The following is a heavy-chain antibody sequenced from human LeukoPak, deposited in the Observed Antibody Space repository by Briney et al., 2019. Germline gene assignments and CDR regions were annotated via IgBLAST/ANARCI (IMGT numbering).Heavy chain of an antibody. CDR2: ISAYNGNT. J-gene: IGHJ5*02. D-gene: IGHD3-22*01. V-gene: IGHV1-18*01. CDR3: ARDWRESYYDSSGYQNWFDP. Sequence: ASVKVSCKASGYTFTSYGISWVRQAPGQGLEWMGWISAYNGNTNYAQKLQGRVTMTTDTSTSTAYMELRSLRSDDTAVYYCARDWRESYYDSSGYQNWFDPWGQGTLVTVSS. CDR1: GYTFTSYG.